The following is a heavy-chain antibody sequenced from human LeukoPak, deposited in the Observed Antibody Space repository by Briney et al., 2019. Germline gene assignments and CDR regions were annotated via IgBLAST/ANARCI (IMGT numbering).Heavy chain of an antibody. V-gene: IGHV3-30*02. Sequence: GGSLRLSCAASGFTFSSYGMHWVRQAPGKGLEWVAFIRYDGSNKYYADSVKGRFTISRDNSKNTLYLQMNSLRAEDTAVYYCARGYYYDSTGYNPFDYWGQGTLVTVSS. D-gene: IGHD3-22*01. CDR3: ARGYYYDSTGYNPFDY. J-gene: IGHJ4*02. CDR2: IRYDGSNK. CDR1: GFTFSSYG.